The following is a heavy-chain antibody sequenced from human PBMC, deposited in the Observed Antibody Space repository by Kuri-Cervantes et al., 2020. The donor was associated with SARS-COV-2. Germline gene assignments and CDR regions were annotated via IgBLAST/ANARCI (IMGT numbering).Heavy chain of an antibody. D-gene: IGHD1-26*01. J-gene: IGHJ4*02. CDR1: GYTFTSYD. V-gene: IGHV1-69*06. CDR2: IIPIFGTA. Sequence: SVKVSCKASGYTFTSYDISWVRQAPGQGLEWMGGIIPIFGTANYAQKFQGRVTMTEDTSTDTAYMELSSLRSEDTAVYYCATTFAFLMGATYDYWGQGTLVTVSS. CDR3: ATTFAFLMGATYDY.